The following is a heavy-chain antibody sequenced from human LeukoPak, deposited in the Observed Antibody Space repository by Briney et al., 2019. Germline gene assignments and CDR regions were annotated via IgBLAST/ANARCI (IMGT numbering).Heavy chain of an antibody. D-gene: IGHD3-10*01. CDR3: AKRVSYSSGSHFDY. J-gene: IGHJ4*02. V-gene: IGHV3-23*01. CDR1: GFTFSTYG. CDR2: VSDGGGST. Sequence: GGSLRLSCAAPGFTFSTYGMNWVRQAPGRGLEWVSIVSDGGGSTFYADSVKGRFTISRDNSKNTLYLQMNHLRAEDSAIYYCAKRVSYSSGSHFDYWGQGTLVTVSS.